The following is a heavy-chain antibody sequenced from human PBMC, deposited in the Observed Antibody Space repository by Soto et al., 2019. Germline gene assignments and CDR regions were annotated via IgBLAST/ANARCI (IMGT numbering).Heavy chain of an antibody. Sequence: SETLSLTCAVSGGSISSGGYSWSWIRQPPGKGLEWIGYIYYSGSTNYNPSLKSRVTISVDASKSHCSLQLSSVTAADTAVYYCARDGRRGDNNWFDPWGQGTLVTVSS. CDR2: IYYSGST. CDR1: GGSISSGGYS. D-gene: IGHD4-17*01. CDR3: ARDGRRGDNNWFDP. J-gene: IGHJ5*02. V-gene: IGHV4-61*03.